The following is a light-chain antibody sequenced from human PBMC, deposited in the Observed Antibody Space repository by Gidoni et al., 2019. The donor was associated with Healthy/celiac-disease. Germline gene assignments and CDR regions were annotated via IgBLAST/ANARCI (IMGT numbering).Light chain of an antibody. CDR1: QSISSY. CDR2: AAS. J-gene: IGKJ2*01. V-gene: IGKV1-39*01. CDR3: QQSYSTPHAT. Sequence: DIQMTQSPSSLSSSVGNRVTITSRASQSISSYLNWYQQKPGKAPKLLIYAASSLQSGVPSRFSGSGSGTDFTLTISSLQPEDFATYYCQQSYSTPHATFXXXTKLEIK.